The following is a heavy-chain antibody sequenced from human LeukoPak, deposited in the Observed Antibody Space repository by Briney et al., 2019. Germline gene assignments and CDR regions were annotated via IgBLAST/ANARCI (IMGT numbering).Heavy chain of an antibody. Sequence: GGSLRLSCAASGFTFSSYWMTWVRQAPGKGLEWVANIKQDGSARHYGDPVKGRFTISRDNAKNSLCLQMNSLRAGDTAVYYCARVAYIDEGFGYWGQGTLVTVSS. CDR1: GFTFSSYW. V-gene: IGHV3-7*01. CDR3: ARVAYIDEGFGY. J-gene: IGHJ4*02. CDR2: IKQDGSAR. D-gene: IGHD3-9*01.